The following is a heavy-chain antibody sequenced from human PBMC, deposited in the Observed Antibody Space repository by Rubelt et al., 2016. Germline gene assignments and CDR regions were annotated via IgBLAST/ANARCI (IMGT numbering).Heavy chain of an antibody. CDR1: GFTFSSFG. V-gene: IGHV3-74*02. CDR3: ARGSYTSSGLDY. CDR2: IKTDETTT. D-gene: IGHD6-13*01. J-gene: IGHJ4*02. Sequence: VQLVESGGGVVQPGRSLRLSCAASGFTFSSFGMYWVRQAPGKGLEWVSRIKTDETTTNYADSVKGRFTISRDNAKNPLDLQVDSRRDEDTAVYYVARGSYTSSGLDYWGQGTLVTVSS.